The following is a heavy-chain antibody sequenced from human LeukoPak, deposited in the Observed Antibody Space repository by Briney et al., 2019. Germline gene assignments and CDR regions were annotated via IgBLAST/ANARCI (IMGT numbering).Heavy chain of an antibody. CDR1: GFTFSSYW. J-gene: IGHJ4*02. V-gene: IGHV3-74*01. CDR3: ARDGYSFGHDFDY. CDR2: IKGDGSST. D-gene: IGHD5-18*01. Sequence: GGSLRLSCAASGFTFSSYWMHWVRHTPGKGLVWVSRIKGDGSSTSYADSVKGRFTISRDNAKNTLYLQMNSLRAEDTAVYYCARDGYSFGHDFDYWGLGTLVTVSS.